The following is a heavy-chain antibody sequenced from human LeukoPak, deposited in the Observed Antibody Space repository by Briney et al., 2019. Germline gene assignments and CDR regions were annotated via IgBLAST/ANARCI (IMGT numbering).Heavy chain of an antibody. CDR1: GFTFSSYA. V-gene: IGHV3-30*04. CDR2: ISYDGSNK. D-gene: IGHD5-18*01. CDR3: ARPGGYSYGYYAFDI. Sequence: GGSLRLSCTASGFTFSSYAMHWVRQAPGKGLEWVAVISYDGSNKYYADSVKGRFTISRDNAKNSLYLQMNSLRAEDTAVYYCARPGGYSYGYYAFDIWGQGTMVTVSS. J-gene: IGHJ3*02.